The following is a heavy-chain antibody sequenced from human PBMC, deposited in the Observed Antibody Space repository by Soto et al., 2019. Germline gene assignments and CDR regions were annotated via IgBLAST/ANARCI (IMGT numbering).Heavy chain of an antibody. CDR2: IIPISGTA. V-gene: IGHV1-69*01. J-gene: IGHJ6*02. CDR1: GGTFSSYA. Sequence: VQLVQSGAEVKKPGSSVKVSCKASGGTFSSYAISWVRQAPGQRLEWMGGIIPISGTANYEQKFQGRVPITSDESTNTAYMELSSLRSEDTAVYYCARSQGSSTSLEIYYYYYYGMDVWGQGTTVTVSS. CDR3: ARSQGSSTSLEIYYYYYYGMDV. D-gene: IGHD2-2*01.